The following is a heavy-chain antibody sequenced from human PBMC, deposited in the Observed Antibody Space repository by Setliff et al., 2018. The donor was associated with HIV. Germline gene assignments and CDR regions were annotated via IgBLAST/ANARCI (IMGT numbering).Heavy chain of an antibody. V-gene: IGHV7-4-1*02. D-gene: IGHD4-17*01. CDR1: GYTFTSYA. CDR3: ARDHDYGDLSRNWFYMDV. J-gene: IGHJ6*03. Sequence: GASVKVSCKASGYTFTSYAMNWVRQAPGQGLEWMGWINTNTGNPTYAQGFTGRFVFSLDTSVSTAYLQISSLKAEDTAVYYCARDHDYGDLSRNWFYMDVWGKGTTVTVSS. CDR2: INTNTGNP.